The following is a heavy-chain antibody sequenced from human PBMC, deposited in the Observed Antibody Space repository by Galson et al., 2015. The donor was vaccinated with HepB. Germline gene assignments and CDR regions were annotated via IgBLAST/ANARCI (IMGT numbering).Heavy chain of an antibody. V-gene: IGHV1-69*04. CDR3: ARDDRMVVAATLFNWFDP. CDR2: IIPILGIA. D-gene: IGHD2-15*01. CDR1: GGTFSSYA. J-gene: IGHJ5*02. Sequence: SVKVSCKASGGTFSSYAISWVRQAPGQGLEWMGRIIPILGIANYAQKFQGRVTITADKSTSTAYMELSSLRSEDTAVYYCARDDRMVVAATLFNWFDPWGQGTLVTVSS.